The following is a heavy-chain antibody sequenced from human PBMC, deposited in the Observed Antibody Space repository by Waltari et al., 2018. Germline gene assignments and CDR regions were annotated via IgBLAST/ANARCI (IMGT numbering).Heavy chain of an antibody. V-gene: IGHV4-59*08. CDR2: IYSSGIT. D-gene: IGHD2-15*01. CDR3: ARHMVVAAYFDY. CDR1: SGSINNYY. J-gene: IGHJ4*02. Sequence: QVQLQESGPGLVKPSETLSLTCTVSSGSINNYYWSWIRQPPGKGLEWIGYIYSSGITNYNPSLWRRVTIAVDTSKDQFFLKLTSVTAADTAMYYCARHMVVAAYFDYWGQGALVTVSS.